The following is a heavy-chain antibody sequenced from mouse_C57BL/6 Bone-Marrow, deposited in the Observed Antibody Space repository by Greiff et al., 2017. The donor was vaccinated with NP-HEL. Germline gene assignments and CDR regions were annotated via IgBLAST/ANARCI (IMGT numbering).Heavy chain of an antibody. CDR3: ARGGDYGNYDWFAY. D-gene: IGHD2-1*01. J-gene: IGHJ3*01. V-gene: IGHV1-7*01. CDR2: INPSSGYT. Sequence: QVQLQQSGAELAKPGASVKLSCKASGYTFTSYWMHWVKQRPGQGLEWIGYINPSSGYTKYNQQFKDKATLTAEKSSSTAYMQLSSRTYEDSAVYYCARGGDYGNYDWFAYWGQGTLVTVSA. CDR1: GYTFTSYW.